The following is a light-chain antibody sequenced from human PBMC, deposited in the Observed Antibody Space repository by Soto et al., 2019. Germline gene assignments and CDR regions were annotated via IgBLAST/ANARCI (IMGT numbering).Light chain of an antibody. CDR3: QQYENYWT. CDR2: AAS. J-gene: IGKJ1*01. CDR1: QGITTT. Sequence: EIDMTQSPSSLSPAPGDRVTLTCRASQGITTTLAWYQQKAGKAPKLLIYAASTLATGIPARFSGSGSGTEFSLTISSLQPDDCATYYCQQYENYWTFGQGTKVDIK. V-gene: IGKV1-5*01.